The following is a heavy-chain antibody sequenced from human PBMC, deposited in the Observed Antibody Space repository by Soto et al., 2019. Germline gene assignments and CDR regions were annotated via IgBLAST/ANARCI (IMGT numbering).Heavy chain of an antibody. Sequence: GGSLRLSCAASGFTFSSYAMHWVRQAPGKGLEWVAVISYDGSNKYYADSVKGRFTISRDNSKNTLNLEMNSLRVEDTAVYYCARIPYDNSGTIFDYWGQGTLVTVSS. CDR2: ISYDGSNK. CDR3: ARIPYDNSGTIFDY. J-gene: IGHJ4*02. CDR1: GFTFSSYA. V-gene: IGHV3-30-3*01. D-gene: IGHD3-22*01.